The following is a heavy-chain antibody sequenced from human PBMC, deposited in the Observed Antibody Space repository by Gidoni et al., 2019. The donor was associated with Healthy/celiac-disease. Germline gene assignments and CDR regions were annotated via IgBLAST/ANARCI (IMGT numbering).Heavy chain of an antibody. CDR2: ISSSSSTI. CDR1: GFTFSSYS. Sequence: EVQLVESGGGLVQPGGSLRLSCAASGFTFSSYSMNWVRQAPGKGLEWVSYISSSSSTIYYADSVKGRFTISRDNAKNSLYLQMNSLRDEDTAVYYCARDLVGCGGDCFNFDYWGQGTLVTVSS. CDR3: ARDLVGCGGDCFNFDY. V-gene: IGHV3-48*02. D-gene: IGHD2-21*02. J-gene: IGHJ4*02.